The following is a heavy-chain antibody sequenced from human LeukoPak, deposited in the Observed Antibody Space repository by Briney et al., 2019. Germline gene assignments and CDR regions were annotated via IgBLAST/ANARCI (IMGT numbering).Heavy chain of an antibody. Sequence: PSETLSLTCTVSGGSISSYYCSWIRQPPGKGLEWIGYINYSGSTNYNPSLKSRVTISTDTSKNQFSLKLSSVTAADTAVYYCARHTYSDYIVFNYWGQGTLVTVSS. D-gene: IGHD4-11*01. J-gene: IGHJ4*02. V-gene: IGHV4-59*08. CDR1: GGSISSYY. CDR2: INYSGST. CDR3: ARHTYSDYIVFNY.